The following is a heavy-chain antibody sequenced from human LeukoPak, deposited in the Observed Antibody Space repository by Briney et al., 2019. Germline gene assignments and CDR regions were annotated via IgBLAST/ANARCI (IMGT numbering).Heavy chain of an antibody. CDR1: GGSITSGGYY. CDR3: ARERLGGSYYRPVDY. J-gene: IGHJ4*02. CDR2: IYTTGNT. D-gene: IGHD1-26*01. V-gene: IGHV4-61*02. Sequence: SETLSLTCTVSGGSITSGGYYWSWIRQPAGKGLEWIGRIYTTGNTNYNPSLKSRVTISLDTSKNQFSLKLSSVSAEDTALYYCARERLGGSYYRPVDYWGQGTLVTVSS.